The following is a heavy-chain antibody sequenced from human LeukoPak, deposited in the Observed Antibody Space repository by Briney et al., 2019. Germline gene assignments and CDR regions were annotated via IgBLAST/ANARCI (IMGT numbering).Heavy chain of an antibody. Sequence: GGSLRLSCAASGFTLSSYSMNWVRQAPGKGLEWVSYISSSSSTIYYADSVKGRFTISRDNAKNSLYLQMNSLRAEDTAVYYCARAGERAAVAHAAYFDYWGQGTLVTVSS. J-gene: IGHJ4*02. V-gene: IGHV3-48*01. CDR1: GFTLSSYS. CDR2: ISSSSSTI. CDR3: ARAGERAAVAHAAYFDY. D-gene: IGHD6-19*01.